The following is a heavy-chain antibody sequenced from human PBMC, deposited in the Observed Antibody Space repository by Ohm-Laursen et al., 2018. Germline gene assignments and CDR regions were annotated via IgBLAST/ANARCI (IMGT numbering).Heavy chain of an antibody. CDR2: ISSSGRSI. V-gene: IGHV3-21*01. J-gene: IGHJ4*02. D-gene: IGHD1-26*01. CDR1: GFTFTSYS. CDR3: ARAAGSYPYYFDY. Sequence: SLRLSCTASGFTFTSYSMNWVRQAPGKGLEWVSCISSSGRSIYYADSVKGRFTISRDNAKNSLYLQMNSLRAEDTAVYYCARAAGSYPYYFDYWGQGTLVTVSS.